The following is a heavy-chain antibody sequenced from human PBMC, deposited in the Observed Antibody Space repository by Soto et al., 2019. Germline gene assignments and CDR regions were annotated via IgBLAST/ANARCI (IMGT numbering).Heavy chain of an antibody. CDR2: IIPIFGTA. V-gene: IGHV1-69*01. CDR1: GGTFSSYA. J-gene: IGHJ6*02. Sequence: QVQLVQSGAEVKKPGSSVKVSCKASGGTFSSYAISWVRQAPGQGLEWMGGIIPIFGTANYAQKFQGRVTITADESTSTAYMELSSLRSEDTAVYYCATRDYYDSSGCYSGFYYYGMDVWGQGTTVTVSS. CDR3: ATRDYYDSSGCYSGFYYYGMDV. D-gene: IGHD3-22*01.